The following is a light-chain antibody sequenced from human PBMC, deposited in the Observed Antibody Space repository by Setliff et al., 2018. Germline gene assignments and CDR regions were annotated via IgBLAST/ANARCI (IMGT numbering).Light chain of an antibody. CDR2: DVS. Sequence: QSVLTQPRSVSGSPGKSVTISCTGTSSDVGGYNYVSWYQQHPGKAPKVMIYDVSKRXXGVPDRFSGXXXXXXXSLTISGLQAEDEAEYYCCSYAGSYTYVFGTGTKVTVL. CDR3: CSYAGSYTYV. CDR1: SSDVGGYNY. J-gene: IGLJ1*01. V-gene: IGLV2-11*01.